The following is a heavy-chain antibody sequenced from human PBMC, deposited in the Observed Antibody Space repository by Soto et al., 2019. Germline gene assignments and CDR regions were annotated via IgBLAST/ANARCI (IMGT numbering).Heavy chain of an antibody. CDR3: AREGLYSNYADYVHL. CDR1: GYTFNTYG. J-gene: IGHJ1*01. D-gene: IGHD4-4*01. V-gene: IGHV1-18*01. CDR2: TSGYSGHT. Sequence: QVQLVQSGAEVKRPGASVKVSCKTSGYTFNTYGITWVRQAPGQGLEWMGWTSGYSGHTNYAEKVQGRVTMTTDPFTSTGYMELSRLTYEDTAVYYCAREGLYSNYADYVHLGSQGTLVTFSS.